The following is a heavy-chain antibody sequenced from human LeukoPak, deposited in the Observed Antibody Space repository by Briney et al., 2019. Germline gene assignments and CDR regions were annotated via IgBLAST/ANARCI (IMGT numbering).Heavy chain of an antibody. Sequence: PSEALSLTCTISVPSFTIYLGAWIRQPPGKGLECLGYCYYSGTSIFNPSLRSRLTISVDTSKNQLSLKLNSVPAADTALYYCARVGFTRRVSAPSVAFDIWGRGTMVTVSS. CDR1: VPSFTIYL. CDR2: CYYSGTS. V-gene: IGHV4-59*13. D-gene: IGHD6-13*01. J-gene: IGHJ3*02. CDR3: ARVGFTRRVSAPSVAFDI.